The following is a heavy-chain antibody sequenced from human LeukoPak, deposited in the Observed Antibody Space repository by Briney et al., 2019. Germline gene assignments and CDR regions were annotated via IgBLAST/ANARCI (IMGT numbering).Heavy chain of an antibody. CDR1: GFTFGSYG. J-gene: IGHJ4*02. CDR3: VRDGNYYGST. V-gene: IGHV3-30*03. D-gene: IGHD3-10*01. CDR2: ILYDGSSK. Sequence: GGSLRLSCAASGFTFGSYGMHWVRQAPGKGLEWVAVILYDGSSKSYADSVKGRFTISRDNSKNTLYLQMNSLRAEDTAVYYCVRDGNYYGSTWGQGSLVTVSS.